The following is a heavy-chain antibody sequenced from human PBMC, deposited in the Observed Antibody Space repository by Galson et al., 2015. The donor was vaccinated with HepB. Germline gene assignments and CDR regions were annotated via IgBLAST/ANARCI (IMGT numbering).Heavy chain of an antibody. D-gene: IGHD4/OR15-4a*01. CDR3: ASRGEGPDYYYFNN. CDR1: GFTFSDYS. V-gene: IGHV3-48*02. J-gene: IGHJ4*02. CDR2: ISPSSGTI. Sequence: SLRLSCAASGFTFSDYSMNWVRQAPGKGLEWVSYISPSSGTIYYSESVKGRFTISRDNAKNSLYLRMSGLRDEDTAVYYCASRGEGPDYYYFNNWGQGTLVTVSS.